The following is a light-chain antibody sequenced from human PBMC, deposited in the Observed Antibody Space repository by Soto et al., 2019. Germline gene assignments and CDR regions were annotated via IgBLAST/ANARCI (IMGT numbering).Light chain of an antibody. CDR1: QSVSSSY. CDR2: GAS. Sequence: PGERVTLSCRASQSVSSSYLTWYQQKPGQAPRLLIYGASTRATRIPARFSGSGSGTEFTLTISSLQPEDFATYYCLQDYNYTRAFGPGTKVDIK. V-gene: IGKV3D-7*01. J-gene: IGKJ1*01. CDR3: LQDYNYTRA.